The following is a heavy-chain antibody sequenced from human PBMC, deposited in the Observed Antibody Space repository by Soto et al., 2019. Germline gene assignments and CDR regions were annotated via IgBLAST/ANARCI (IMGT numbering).Heavy chain of an antibody. J-gene: IGHJ6*03. D-gene: IGHD6-13*01. Sequence: QVQLVESGGGVVQPGRSLRLSCAASGFTFSSYGMHWVRQAPGKGLEWVAVISYDGSNKYYADSVKGRFTISRDNSKNTLYLLMNSLRAEDTAVYYCAKEGLLSSSWYYYYYYMDVWGKGTTVTVSS. V-gene: IGHV3-30*18. CDR2: ISYDGSNK. CDR1: GFTFSSYG. CDR3: AKEGLLSSSWYYYYYYMDV.